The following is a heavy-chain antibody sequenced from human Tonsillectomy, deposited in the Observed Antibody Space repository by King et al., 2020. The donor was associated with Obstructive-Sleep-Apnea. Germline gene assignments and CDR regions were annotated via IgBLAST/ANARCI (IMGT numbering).Heavy chain of an antibody. D-gene: IGHD3-16*01. CDR1: GGSISDYY. CDR3: ARMGGPWGWPPDFDY. CDR2: IYDIGST. J-gene: IGHJ4*02. Sequence: QLQESGPGLVKPSETLSLTCTVSGGSISDYYWSWIRQPPGKGLEWIAYIYDIGSTKYNPSLKSRVTISIDTSKKQFSLKLTSVTAADTAVYYCARMGGPWGWPPDFDYWGQGTLVTVSS. V-gene: IGHV4-59*08.